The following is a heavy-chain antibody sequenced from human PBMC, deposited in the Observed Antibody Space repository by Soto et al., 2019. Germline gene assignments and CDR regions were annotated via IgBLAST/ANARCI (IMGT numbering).Heavy chain of an antibody. CDR2: IYSGGST. V-gene: IGHV3-53*01. J-gene: IGHJ4*02. CDR3: AREKSSSSYYFDY. D-gene: IGHD6-13*01. CDR1: GFTVRSSY. Sequence: GGSLRLSCVASGFTVRSSYMSWVRQAPGKGLEWVPVIYSGGSTYYADSVKGRFTISRDNSKNTLFLQMNSLRAGDTAVYYCAREKSSSSYYFDYWGQGTLVTVSS.